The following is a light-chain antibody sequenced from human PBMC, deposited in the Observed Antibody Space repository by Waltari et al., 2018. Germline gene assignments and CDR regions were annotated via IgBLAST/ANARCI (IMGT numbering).Light chain of an antibody. V-gene: IGKV1-5*03. Sequence: DIQMTQSPSTLSASVEDRVIITCRASQSISNWLAWYQQKPGKAPKLLIYKASTLESGVPSRFSGSGSGTDFTLTISSLQPDDFATYYCQQYNSYSLLTFGGGTKIEIK. CDR3: QQYNSYSLLT. CDR2: KAS. CDR1: QSISNW. J-gene: IGKJ4*01.